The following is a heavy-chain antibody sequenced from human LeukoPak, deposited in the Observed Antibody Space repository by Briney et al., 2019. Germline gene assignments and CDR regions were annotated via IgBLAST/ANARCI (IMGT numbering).Heavy chain of an antibody. Sequence: SQTLSLTCTVSGGSISSGGYYWSWIRQHPGKGLEWIGYIYYSGSTYYNPSLKSRVTISVDTSKNQFSLKLSSVTAADTAVYYCARDVYSGYDLLSPQGMDVWGQGTTVTVSS. D-gene: IGHD5-12*01. CDR3: ARDVYSGYDLLSPQGMDV. CDR1: GGSISSGGYY. V-gene: IGHV4-31*03. CDR2: IYYSGST. J-gene: IGHJ6*02.